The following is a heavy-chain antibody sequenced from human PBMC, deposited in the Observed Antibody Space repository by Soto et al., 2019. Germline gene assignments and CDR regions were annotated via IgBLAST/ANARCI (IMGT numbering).Heavy chain of an antibody. CDR3: ATSYGSGSAHFDN. CDR2: VIPILGMS. V-gene: IGHV1-69*02. Sequence: QVQLVQSGAEVKMPGSSVTVSCTASGDTFSKYTINWVRQAPGQGPEGVGRVIPILGMSDYAHKFQGRVPITANKSTSTAYILVSRLRSDDTAVYYCATSYGSGSAHFDNWGQGTLITVSS. J-gene: IGHJ4*02. D-gene: IGHD3-10*01. CDR1: GDTFSKYT.